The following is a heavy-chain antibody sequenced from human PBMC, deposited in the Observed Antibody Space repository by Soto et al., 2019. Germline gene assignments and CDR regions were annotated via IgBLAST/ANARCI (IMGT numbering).Heavy chain of an antibody. Sequence: QVQLVQSGAEVKKPGSSVKVSCKASGGTFSSYAISWVRQAPGQGLEWMGGIIPIFGTANYAQKFQGRVTITADESTSTAYMELSSLRSEDTAVYYCAISRDGYNPPLYYYYYGMDVWCQGTTVTVSS. CDR2: IIPIFGTA. CDR1: GGTFSSYA. CDR3: AISRDGYNPPLYYYYYGMDV. V-gene: IGHV1-69*01. D-gene: IGHD5-12*01. J-gene: IGHJ6*02.